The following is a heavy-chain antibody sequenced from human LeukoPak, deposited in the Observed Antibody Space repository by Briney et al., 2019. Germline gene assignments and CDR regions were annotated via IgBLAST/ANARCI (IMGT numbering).Heavy chain of an antibody. CDR2: ISAYNGNT. CDR3: AREGDLRYLQTYYYGMDV. J-gene: IGHJ6*02. D-gene: IGHD3-9*01. Sequence: ASVKVSCKASGGTFSSYGISWVRQAPGQGLEWMGWISAYNGNTNYAQKLQGRVTMTTDTSTSTAYMELRSLRSDDTAVYYCAREGDLRYLQTYYYGMDVWGQGTTVTVSS. V-gene: IGHV1-18*01. CDR1: GGTFSSYG.